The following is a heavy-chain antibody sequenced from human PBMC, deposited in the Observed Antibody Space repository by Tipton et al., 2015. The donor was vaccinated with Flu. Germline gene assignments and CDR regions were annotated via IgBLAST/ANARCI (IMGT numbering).Heavy chain of an antibody. CDR3: AREGYTVTTRWFDP. D-gene: IGHD4-17*01. V-gene: IGHV4-30-4*01. J-gene: IGHJ5*02. Sequence: LRLSCTVSGGSISSGDYYWSWIRQPPGKGLEWIGYIYYSGSTYYNPSLKSRVTISVDTSKNQFSLKLSSVTAADTAVYYCAREGYTVTTRWFDPRGQGTLVTVSS. CDR2: IYYSGST. CDR1: GGSISSGDYY.